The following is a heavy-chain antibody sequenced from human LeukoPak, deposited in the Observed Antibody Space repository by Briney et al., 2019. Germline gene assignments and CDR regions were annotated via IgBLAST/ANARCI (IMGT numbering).Heavy chain of an antibody. CDR2: ISSSGSTI. CDR1: GFTFSIYE. J-gene: IGHJ4*02. V-gene: IGHV3-48*03. CDR3: ARADDYYASGSYFDY. Sequence: GGSLRLSCAASGFTFSIYEMNWVRQAPGKGLEWVSYISSSGSTIYYADSVKGRFTISRDNAKNSLYLQMNSLRAEDTAVYYCARADDYYASGSYFDYWGQGTLVTVSS. D-gene: IGHD3-10*01.